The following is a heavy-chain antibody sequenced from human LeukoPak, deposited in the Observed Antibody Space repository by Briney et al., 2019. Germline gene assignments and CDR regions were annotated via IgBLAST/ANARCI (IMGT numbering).Heavy chain of an antibody. J-gene: IGHJ4*02. CDR1: GYTFTSHY. V-gene: IGHV1-46*01. D-gene: IGHD3-16*01. CDR2: INPSGGST. Sequence: ASVKVSCKASGYTFTSHYMNWVRQAPGQGLEWMGIINPSGGSTSYAQKFQGRVTMTRDTSTSTVYMELSSLRSEDTAVYYWARLGGVRAAWGGFDYWGQGTLVIVSS. CDR3: ARLGGVRAAWGGFDY.